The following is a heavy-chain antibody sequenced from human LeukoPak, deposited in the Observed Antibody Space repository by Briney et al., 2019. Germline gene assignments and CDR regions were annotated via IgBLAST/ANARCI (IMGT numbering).Heavy chain of an antibody. CDR1: GFTSRSYE. J-gene: IGHJ4*02. D-gene: IGHD3-22*01. CDR2: INGGGSRM. V-gene: IGHV3-48*03. CDR3: ARESDSGGYRFDY. Sequence: GSLRLSCTASGFTSRSYEMIWVRQAAGKGLEWVAYINGGGSRMLYADSVKGRFTISRDDAKNSLYLQMNSLRTEDTGVYSCARESDSGGYRFDYWGQGSLVTVSS.